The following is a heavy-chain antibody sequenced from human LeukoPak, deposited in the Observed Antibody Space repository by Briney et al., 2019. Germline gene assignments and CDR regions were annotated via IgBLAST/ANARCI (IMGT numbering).Heavy chain of an antibody. CDR1: GVSIGRTSYY. CDR2: IYYSGST. V-gene: IGHV4-39*01. Sequence: PSETLSLTCTVSGVSIGRTSYYWGWIRQPPGKGLEWIGNIYYSGSTYYNPSLKSRVTISVDTSKNQFSLWLSSVTAADTAVYYCARLETYDSTLDYWGQGTLVTVSS. J-gene: IGHJ4*02. D-gene: IGHD3-22*01. CDR3: ARLETYDSTLDY.